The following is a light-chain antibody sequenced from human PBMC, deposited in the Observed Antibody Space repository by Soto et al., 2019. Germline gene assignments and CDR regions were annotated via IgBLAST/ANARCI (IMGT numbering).Light chain of an antibody. CDR2: EVD. CDR3: CTYAGHVPK. CDR1: TSDVAYYDL. V-gene: IGLV2-23*02. Sequence: QSALTQPASVTGSPGQSITISCAGTTSDVAYYDLVTWYQQHPGRAPKLLIYEVDKRPSGISVRFSGSKSGATASLTISGLLPEDEAVYFCCTYAGHVPKFGGGTK. J-gene: IGLJ2*01.